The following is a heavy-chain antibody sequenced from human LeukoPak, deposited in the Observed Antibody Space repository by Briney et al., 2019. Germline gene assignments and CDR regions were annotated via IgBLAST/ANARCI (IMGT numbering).Heavy chain of an antibody. V-gene: IGHV4-30-4*08. CDR1: GDFISSGYY. Sequence: SETLSLTCTVSGDFISSGYYWGWIRQSPGKGLEWIGYIYYSGSTYYNPSLKSRVTISVDTSKNQFSLKLSSVTAADTAVYYCAREVVPAAGFDYWGQGTLVTVSS. J-gene: IGHJ4*02. CDR2: IYYSGST. D-gene: IGHD2-2*01. CDR3: AREVVPAAGFDY.